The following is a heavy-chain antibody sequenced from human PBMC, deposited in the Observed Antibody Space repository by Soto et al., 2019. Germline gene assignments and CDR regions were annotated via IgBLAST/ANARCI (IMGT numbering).Heavy chain of an antibody. Sequence: QVQLQESGPGLVKPSGTLSLTCAVSGGSISSSNWWSWVRQPPGKGLGWIGEIYHSGSTNYNPSPKRRWAQSVAKSNTQFPRQLSSVTAADTAGYYCASGYYSRGGPSVGWGQGTRVTVPS. CDR1: GGSISSSNW. D-gene: IGHD6-19*01. CDR2: IYHSGST. J-gene: IGHJ4*02. CDR3: ASGYYSRGGPSVG. V-gene: IGHV4-4*02.